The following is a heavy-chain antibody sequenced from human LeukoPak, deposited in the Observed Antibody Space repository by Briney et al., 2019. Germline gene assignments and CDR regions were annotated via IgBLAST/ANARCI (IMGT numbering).Heavy chain of an antibody. V-gene: IGHV1-2*04. J-gene: IGHJ3*02. D-gene: IGHD2-2*01. CDR2: ISPNGAAT. CDR1: TYTGFY. Sequence: ASVKVSCKTSTYTGFYIHWVRQAPGQGLEWMGWISPNGAATNYVQKFRGSVTMTRDTSSDTAYMSLYGLTSDDTAVYYCVTSTGYKTSWGAFDIWGHGTMVSVSS. CDR3: VTSTGYKTSWGAFDI.